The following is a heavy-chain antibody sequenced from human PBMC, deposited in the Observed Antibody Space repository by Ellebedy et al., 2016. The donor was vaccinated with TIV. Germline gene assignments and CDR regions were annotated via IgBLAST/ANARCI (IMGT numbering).Heavy chain of an antibody. V-gene: IGHV1-18*01. J-gene: IGHJ3*01. Sequence: AASVKVSCKASGYTFTSHGISWVRQAPGQGREWLGWSSPWNGNTTYPQKFQGRVTMSEDTSTDTSYMEVRGLRSEDTAVYFCATDSSKSPLVMVTSVHAFDVWGQGTMVTVTS. D-gene: IGHD2-21*02. CDR3: ATDSSKSPLVMVTSVHAFDV. CDR1: GYTFTSHG. CDR2: SSPWNGNT.